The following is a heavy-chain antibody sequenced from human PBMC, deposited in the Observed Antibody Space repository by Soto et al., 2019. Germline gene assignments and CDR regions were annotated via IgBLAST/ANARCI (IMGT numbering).Heavy chain of an antibody. CDR3: ARVASHIVVVIATPYYYMDV. J-gene: IGHJ6*03. CDR1: GYTFTSYD. D-gene: IGHD2-21*01. CDR2: MNPNSGNT. V-gene: IGHV1-8*01. Sequence: GASVKVSCKASGYTFTSYDINWVRQATGQGLEWMGWMNPNSGNTGYAQKFQGRVTMTRNTSISTAYMELSSLRSEDTAVYYCARVASHIVVVIATPYYYMDVWGKGTKVTVSS.